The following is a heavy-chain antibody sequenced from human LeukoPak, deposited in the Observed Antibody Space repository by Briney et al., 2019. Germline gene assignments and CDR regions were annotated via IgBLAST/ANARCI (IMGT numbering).Heavy chain of an antibody. V-gene: IGHV1-18*01. CDR3: ARDMSASEWLLHGPSDI. CDR2: ISPDTGDT. CDR1: GYNFTKYG. J-gene: IGHJ3*02. Sequence: ASVKLSCKASGYNFTKYGINWVRQAPGHGLEWMGWISPDTGDTKYAQDLQGRVTMTTDTSTNTVYMDLRSLRSDDTAVYYCARDMSASEWLLHGPSDIWGQGTMVTIGS. D-gene: IGHD3-3*01.